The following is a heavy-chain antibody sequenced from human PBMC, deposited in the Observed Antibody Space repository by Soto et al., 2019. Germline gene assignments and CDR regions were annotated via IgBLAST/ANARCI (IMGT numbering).Heavy chain of an antibody. CDR3: ARRWGRTFDY. D-gene: IGHD7-27*01. V-gene: IGHV4-59*08. CDR1: GSSISSYY. CDR2: IYYSGST. Sequence: PSETLSLTCTVSGSSISSYYWSWIRQPPGKGLEWIGYIYYSGSTNYNPSLKSRVTISVDTSKNQFSLKLSSVTAADTAVYYCARRWGRTFDYWGQGTLVTVS. J-gene: IGHJ4*02.